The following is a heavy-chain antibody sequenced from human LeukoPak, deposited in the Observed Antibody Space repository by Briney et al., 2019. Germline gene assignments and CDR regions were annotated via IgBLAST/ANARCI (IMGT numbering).Heavy chain of an antibody. J-gene: IGHJ6*04. V-gene: IGHV1-69*13. CDR2: IIPIFGTA. CDR3: ARDLGGAVSSSFYYGMDV. D-gene: IGHD3-16*01. Sequence: ASVKVSCKASGGTFSSYAISWVRQAPGQGLEWMGGIIPIFGTANYAQKFQGRVTIIADESTSTAYMELSSLRSEDTAVYYCARDLGGAVSSSFYYGMDVWGKGTTVTVSS. CDR1: GGTFSSYA.